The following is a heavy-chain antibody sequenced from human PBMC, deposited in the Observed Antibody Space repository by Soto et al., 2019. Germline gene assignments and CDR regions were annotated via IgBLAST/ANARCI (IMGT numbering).Heavy chain of an antibody. D-gene: IGHD5-18*01. Sequence: GESLKISCKGSGYSFTSYWIGWVRQMPGKGLEWMGIIYPGDSDTRYSPSFQGQVTISADKSISTAYLQWSSLKASDTAMYYCARLGYSYGLSSSWDAYYYGMDVWGQGTTVTVSS. CDR2: IYPGDSDT. CDR1: GYSFTSYW. V-gene: IGHV5-51*01. CDR3: ARLGYSYGLSSSWDAYYYGMDV. J-gene: IGHJ6*02.